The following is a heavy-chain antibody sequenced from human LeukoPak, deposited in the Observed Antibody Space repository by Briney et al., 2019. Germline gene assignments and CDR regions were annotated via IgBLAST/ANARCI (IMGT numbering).Heavy chain of an antibody. V-gene: IGHV3-43*01. CDR3: TKNALYYDILTGPLDY. D-gene: IGHD3-9*01. Sequence: GGSLRLSCAASGFTFSSYSMNWVRQAPGKGLEWVSLIRWDGASTYYADSVKGRFTVSRDNSKNSLYLQMNSLRTEDTAFYYCTKNALYYDILTGPLDYWGQGTLVTVSS. CDR1: GFTFSSYS. CDR2: IRWDGAST. J-gene: IGHJ4*02.